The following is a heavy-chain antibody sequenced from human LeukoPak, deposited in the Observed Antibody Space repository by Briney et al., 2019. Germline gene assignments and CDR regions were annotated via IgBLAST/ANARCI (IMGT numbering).Heavy chain of an antibody. CDR3: AKDFGRNLGGPGY. D-gene: IGHD1-14*01. J-gene: IGHJ4*02. CDR2: ISGSGGST. Sequence: GGSLRLSCAASGFTFSSYAMSWGRQAPGKGLEWVSAISGSGGSTYYADSVEGRFTISRDDSKSTLYLQMNSLRGEDTAVYYCAKDFGRNLGGPGYWGRGTLVIVSS. CDR1: GFTFSSYA. V-gene: IGHV3-23*01.